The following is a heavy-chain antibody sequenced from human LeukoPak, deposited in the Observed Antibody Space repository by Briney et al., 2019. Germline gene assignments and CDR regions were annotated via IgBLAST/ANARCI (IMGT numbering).Heavy chain of an antibody. CDR2: IGVSRGST. V-gene: IGHV3-23*01. Sequence: LRLSCAASGLTFSIYAMSWVRQAPGKGLEWVSGIGVSRGSTYYTDSVKGRFTISRDHSKHPLYLQVNSRTAADTAIYYCAKERSGYTYAYSDYWGQGTLVTVSS. CDR3: AKERSGYTYAYSDY. CDR1: GLTFSIYA. J-gene: IGHJ4*02. D-gene: IGHD5-18*01.